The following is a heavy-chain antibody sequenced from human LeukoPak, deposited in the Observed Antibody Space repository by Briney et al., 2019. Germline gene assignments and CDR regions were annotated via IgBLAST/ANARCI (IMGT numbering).Heavy chain of an antibody. V-gene: IGHV1-2*02. D-gene: IGHD5-18*01. Sequence: GASVKVSCKASGYTFTGYYMHWVRQAPGLGLEWMGWINPNSGGTNYAQKFQGRVTMTRDTSISTAYMELSRLRSDDTAVYYCAATGYSYGSPPFDYWGQGTLVTVSS. CDR2: INPNSGGT. J-gene: IGHJ4*02. CDR1: GYTFTGYY. CDR3: AATGYSYGSPPFDY.